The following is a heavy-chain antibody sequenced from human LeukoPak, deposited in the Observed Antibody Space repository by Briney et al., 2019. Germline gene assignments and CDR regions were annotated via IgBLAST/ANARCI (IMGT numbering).Heavy chain of an antibody. CDR1: GYTFTSYA. V-gene: IGHV1-18*01. D-gene: IGHD5-24*01. J-gene: IGHJ5*02. CDR2: ISAYNDYT. CDR3: ARALARDVYNINWFDP. Sequence: ASVKVSCKASGYTFTSYAISWVRQAPAQGLEWMGWISAYNDYTNYAQSLQGRVTMTTDTSTSTSYMELTSLRSDDTAVYYCARALARDVYNINWFDPWGQGTLVTVSS.